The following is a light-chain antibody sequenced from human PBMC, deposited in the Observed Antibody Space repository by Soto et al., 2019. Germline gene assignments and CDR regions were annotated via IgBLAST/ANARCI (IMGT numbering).Light chain of an antibody. Sequence: EIVMTQSPSTLSVSLGDRATISCRASQSVSSNLAWYQQKPGQAPRLLIYGASIRATGIPARFSGSGSGTDFTLTINSLQYAEYAVYYCHQYYNWHPWTFGQGTKVDIK. CDR1: QSVSSN. V-gene: IGKV3-15*01. CDR3: HQYYNWHPWT. CDR2: GAS. J-gene: IGKJ1*01.